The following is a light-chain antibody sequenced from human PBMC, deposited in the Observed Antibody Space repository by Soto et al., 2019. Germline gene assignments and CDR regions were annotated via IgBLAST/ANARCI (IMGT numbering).Light chain of an antibody. J-gene: IGLJ2*01. CDR1: SSDVGGYNY. V-gene: IGLV2-14*01. CDR3: SSYTSSSTLDVV. Sequence: QSALTQPASVSGSPGQSITISCTGTSSDVGGYNYVSWYQQHPGKPPKLMIYEVSNRPSGVSNRFSGSKSGNTASLTISGLQAEDEADYYCSSYTSSSTLDVVFGGGTKLTVL. CDR2: EVS.